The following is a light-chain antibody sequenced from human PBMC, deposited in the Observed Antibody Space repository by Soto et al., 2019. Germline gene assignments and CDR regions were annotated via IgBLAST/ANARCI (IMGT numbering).Light chain of an antibody. CDR2: KAS. Sequence: DIQITHSPSTLPASVGDRVTITCRASQSISSWLAWYQQKPGKAPKLLIFKASSLESGVPSRFSGSGSGTEFTLTISSLQPDDFATYYCQQYNSYVTFGPGTKVDIK. V-gene: IGKV1-5*03. J-gene: IGKJ3*01. CDR1: QSISSW. CDR3: QQYNSYVT.